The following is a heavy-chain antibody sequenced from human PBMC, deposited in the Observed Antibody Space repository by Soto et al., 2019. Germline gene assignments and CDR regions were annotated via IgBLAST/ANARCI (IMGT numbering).Heavy chain of an antibody. D-gene: IGHD2-2*01. J-gene: IGHJ6*02. Sequence: SETLSLTCTVSGGSVSSGSYYWSWIRQPPGKGLEWIGYIYYSGSTNYNPSLKSRVTISVDTSKNQFSLKLSSVTAADTAVYYCARDSVIVVVPAAPVFYYYYYGMDVWGQGTTVTVSS. CDR3: ARDSVIVVVPAAPVFYYYYYGMDV. V-gene: IGHV4-61*01. CDR2: IYYSGST. CDR1: GGSVSSGSYY.